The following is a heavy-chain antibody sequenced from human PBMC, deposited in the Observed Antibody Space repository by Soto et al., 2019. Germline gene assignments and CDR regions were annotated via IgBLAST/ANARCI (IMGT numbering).Heavy chain of an antibody. Sequence: SVKVSCKASGGTFSSYAISWVRQAPGQGLEWMGGIIPIFGTANSAQKFQGRVTITADESTSTAYMGRSSLRSEDTAVYYCARAGTELSDFDYWGQGTLVTVSS. V-gene: IGHV1-69*13. CDR1: GGTFSSYA. J-gene: IGHJ4*02. CDR2: IIPIFGTA. CDR3: ARAGTELSDFDY. D-gene: IGHD3-16*02.